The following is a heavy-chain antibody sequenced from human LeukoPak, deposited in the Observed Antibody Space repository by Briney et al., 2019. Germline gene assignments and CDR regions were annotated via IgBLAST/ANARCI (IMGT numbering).Heavy chain of an antibody. Sequence: PGGSLRPSCAASGFTFSSYSMNWVRQAPGKGLEWVSSISSSSSYIYYADSVKGRFTTSRDNAKNSLYLQMNSLRAEDTAVYYCARDRLVVVPAAIYYYYGMDVWGQGTTVTVSS. CDR1: GFTFSSYS. D-gene: IGHD2-2*01. CDR2: ISSSSSYI. J-gene: IGHJ6*02. V-gene: IGHV3-21*01. CDR3: ARDRLVVVPAAIYYYYGMDV.